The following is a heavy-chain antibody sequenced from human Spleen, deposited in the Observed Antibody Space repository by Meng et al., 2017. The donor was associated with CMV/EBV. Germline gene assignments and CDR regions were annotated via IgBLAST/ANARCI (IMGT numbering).Heavy chain of an antibody. V-gene: IGHV2-5*02. J-gene: IGHJ5*02. CDR3: AHAYYDFWSGSEVDWFDP. D-gene: IGHD3-3*01. CDR2: IYWDDDK. CDR1: GFSLSTSGVG. Sequence: QITLKESGPTLVKPTQTLTLTCTFSGFSLSTSGVGVGWIRQPPGKALEWLALIYWDDDKRYSPSLKSRLTITKDTSKNQVVLTMTNMDPVDTATYYCAHAYYDFWSGSEVDWFDPWGQGTLVTVSS.